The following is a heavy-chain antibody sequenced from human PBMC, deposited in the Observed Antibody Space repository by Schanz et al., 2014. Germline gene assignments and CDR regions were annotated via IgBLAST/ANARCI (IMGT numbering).Heavy chain of an antibody. CDR1: GFTFSDYA. CDR2: ISYDGGNK. Sequence: VQLVESGGGLVKPGGSLRLSCAASGFTFSDYALHWVRRAPGKGLEWVALISYDGGNKYYADSVKGRFTISRDNSKNTLYLQMNSLRAEDTAVYYCAREYKWNYNDYYDMDVWGQGTTVTVSS. J-gene: IGHJ6*02. D-gene: IGHD1-7*01. V-gene: IGHV3-30*04. CDR3: AREYKWNYNDYYDMDV.